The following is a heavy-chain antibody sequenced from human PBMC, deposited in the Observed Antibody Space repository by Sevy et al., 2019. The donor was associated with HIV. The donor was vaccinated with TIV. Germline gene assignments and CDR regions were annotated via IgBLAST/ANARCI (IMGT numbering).Heavy chain of an antibody. J-gene: IGHJ3*02. CDR3: ARINSYVWGSSHPFDI. CDR1: EFTFSNYW. Sequence: GGSLRLSCVASEFTFSNYWMTWVRQAPGKGLEWVANIKQDGSQKYCVDSVEGRFTISRDNAKNSLFLHMNSLRAEDTAVYYCARINSYVWGSSHPFDIWGQGTMVTVSS. D-gene: IGHD3-16*01. V-gene: IGHV3-7*01. CDR2: IKQDGSQK.